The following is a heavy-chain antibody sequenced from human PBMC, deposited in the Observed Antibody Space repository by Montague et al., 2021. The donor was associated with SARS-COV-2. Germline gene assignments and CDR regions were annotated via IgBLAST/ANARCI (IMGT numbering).Heavy chain of an antibody. J-gene: IGHJ6*03. CDR1: GGSIRSYY. CDR2: IYYSGST. D-gene: IGHD3-3*01. Sequence: SETLSLTCTVSGGSIRSYYWSWIRQPPGKGLEWIGYIYYSGSTNYNPSLKSRVTISVDTSKNQSSLKLSSVTAADTAVYYCARALVPEEWLFGGDYYYYMDVWGKGTTVAVSS. V-gene: IGHV4-59*01. CDR3: ARALVPEEWLFGGDYYYYMDV.